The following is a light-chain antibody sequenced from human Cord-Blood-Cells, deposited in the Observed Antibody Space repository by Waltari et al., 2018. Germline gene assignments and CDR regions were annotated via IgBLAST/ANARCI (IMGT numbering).Light chain of an antibody. J-gene: IGLJ3*02. CDR1: SSDVGGYNY. Sequence: QSALTQPPSASGSPGQSVTISCTGTSSDVGGYNYVSWYQQHPGKAPKLMIYEVSKXXXXXXXXXXXXXXXXXXXXXVSGLXAEDEADYYCSSYAGSNNLVFGGGTKLTVL. CDR3: SSYAGSNNLV. CDR2: EVS. V-gene: IGLV2-8*01.